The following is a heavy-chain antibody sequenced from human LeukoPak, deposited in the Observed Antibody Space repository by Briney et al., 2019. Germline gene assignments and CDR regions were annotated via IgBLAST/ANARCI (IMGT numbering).Heavy chain of an antibody. V-gene: IGHV3-48*03. CDR1: GFTFSSYE. J-gene: IGHJ5*02. CDR2: ISSSGSTI. CDR3: AKTSSSWSLISANWFDP. Sequence: GGSLRLSCAASGFTFSSYEMNWVRQAPGKGLEWVSYISSSGSTIYYADSVKGRFTISRDNAKNSLYLQMNSLRAEDTAVYYCAKTSSSWSLISANWFDPWGQGTLVTVSS. D-gene: IGHD6-13*01.